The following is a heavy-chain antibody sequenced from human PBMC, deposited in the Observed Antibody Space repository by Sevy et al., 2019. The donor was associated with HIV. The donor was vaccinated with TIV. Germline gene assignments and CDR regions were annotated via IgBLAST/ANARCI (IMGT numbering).Heavy chain of an antibody. CDR1: GGTFSSYA. Sequence: ASVKVSCKASGGTFSSYAISWVRQAPGQGLEWMGGIIPIFGTANYAQKFQGRVTITADKSTSTAYMELSSLRSEDTAVYYCAREGYYYDSSGYYYADAFDIWGQGTIVTVSS. D-gene: IGHD3-22*01. V-gene: IGHV1-69*06. J-gene: IGHJ3*02. CDR2: IIPIFGTA. CDR3: AREGYYYDSSGYYYADAFDI.